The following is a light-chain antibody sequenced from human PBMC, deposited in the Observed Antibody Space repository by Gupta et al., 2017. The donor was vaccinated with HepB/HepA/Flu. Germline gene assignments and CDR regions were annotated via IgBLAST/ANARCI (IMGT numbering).Light chain of an antibody. CDR2: GAS. J-gene: IGKJ5*01. Sequence: EIVMTQSPATLSVSPGERAALSCRASQSVTSNLAWYQHKPGQAPRLLIHGASTRATGIPARFSGSGSGTEFTLTIDSLQSEDFAVYYCQQYDNWRPVTFGQGTLLDIK. CDR1: QSVTSN. CDR3: QQYDNWRPVT. V-gene: IGKV3-15*01.